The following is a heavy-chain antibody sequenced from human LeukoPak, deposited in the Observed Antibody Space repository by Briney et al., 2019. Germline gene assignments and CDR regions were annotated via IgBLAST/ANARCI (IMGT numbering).Heavy chain of an antibody. CDR3: ARRYYDSSGYYYVLDV. CDR1: GGSISSGGHY. CDR2: ISSTGST. Sequence: SQTLSLTCTVSGGSISSGGHYWSWIRQPAGKGLEYLGRISSTGSTNYNPSLKSRVTISVDTSKNEFSLSLSSVTAADTAVYYCARRYYDSSGYYYVLDVWGQGTTVTVSS. D-gene: IGHD3-22*01. V-gene: IGHV4-61*02. J-gene: IGHJ6*02.